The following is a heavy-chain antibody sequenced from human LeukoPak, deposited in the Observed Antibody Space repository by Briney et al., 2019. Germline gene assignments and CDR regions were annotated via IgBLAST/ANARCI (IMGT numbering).Heavy chain of an antibody. V-gene: IGHV1-8*01. CDR2: MNPNSGNT. Sequence: ASVKVSCKASGYTFTSYDINWVRQATGQGLEWMGWMNPNSGNTGYTQKFQGRVTMTRNTSISTAYMELSSLRSEDTAVYYCARATMVRGGRRSGLFRYFDYWGQGTLVTVSS. CDR3: ARATMVRGGRRSGLFRYFDY. CDR1: GYTFTSYD. D-gene: IGHD3-10*01. J-gene: IGHJ4*02.